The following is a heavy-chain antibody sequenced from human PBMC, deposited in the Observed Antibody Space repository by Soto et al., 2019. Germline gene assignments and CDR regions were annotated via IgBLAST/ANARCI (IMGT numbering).Heavy chain of an antibody. CDR2: IIPILGIA. CDR1: GGTFSSYT. Sequence: QVQLVQSGAEVKKPGSSVKVSCKASGGTFSSYTISWGRQAPGQGLEWMGRIIPILGIADYAQKFQGLVTITADKSTSTAYMELSSLKSEDTAVYYCANLYGALHNWFDPWGQGTLVTVSS. D-gene: IGHD4-17*01. CDR3: ANLYGALHNWFDP. J-gene: IGHJ5*02. V-gene: IGHV1-69*02.